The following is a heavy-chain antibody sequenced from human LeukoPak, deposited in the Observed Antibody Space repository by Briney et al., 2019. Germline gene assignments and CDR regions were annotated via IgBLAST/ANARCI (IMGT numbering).Heavy chain of an antibody. CDR3: ARSGYHPKGPFDY. J-gene: IGHJ4*01. Sequence: GASVKVSCKASGYAFTAYYIHWVRQAPGQGLEWMGIINPSGGSPSYAQKFQDIVTLTRDTSTSTVYMALSSLRSDDTAVYYCARSGYHPKGPFDYWGLGTLVTVSS. V-gene: IGHV1-46*01. CDR2: INPSGGSP. CDR1: GYAFTAYY. D-gene: IGHD5-18*01.